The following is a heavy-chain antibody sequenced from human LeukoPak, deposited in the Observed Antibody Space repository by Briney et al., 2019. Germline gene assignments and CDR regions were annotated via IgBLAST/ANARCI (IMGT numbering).Heavy chain of an antibody. CDR1: GFSYSDYA. Sequence: GGSLRLYCAASGFSYSDYAMSWLRQAPGAGLEGVSGFGGGDSTYYADSARGRFTISRDHSKNTLHLLMNTLRPGHTAVYYCAKDQAMCFSATCHRPFDYWGRGTVVTVSS. CDR3: AKDQAMCFSATCHRPFDY. V-gene: IGHV3-23*01. D-gene: IGHD1-26*01. J-gene: IGHJ4*02. CDR2: FGGGDST.